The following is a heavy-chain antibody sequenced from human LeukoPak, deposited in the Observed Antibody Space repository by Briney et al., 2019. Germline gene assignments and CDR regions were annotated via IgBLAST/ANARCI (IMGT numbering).Heavy chain of an antibody. D-gene: IGHD5-12*01. Sequence: SETLSLTCTVSGGSISSSSYYSGWIRQPPGKGLEWIGSIYYSGSTYYNPSLKSRVTISVDASKNQFSLRLNSVTAADTAVYYCARGVAGYGPYDYWGQGTLVTVSS. CDR2: IYYSGST. CDR1: GGSISSSSYY. CDR3: ARGVAGYGPYDY. J-gene: IGHJ4*02. V-gene: IGHV4-39*07.